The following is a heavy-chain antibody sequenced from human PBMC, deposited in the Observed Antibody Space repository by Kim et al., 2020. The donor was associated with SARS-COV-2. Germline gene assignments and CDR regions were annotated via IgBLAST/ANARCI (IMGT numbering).Heavy chain of an antibody. V-gene: IGHV1-18*01. CDR2: NT. CDR3: AREGGSYGMDV. D-gene: IGHD1-26*01. J-gene: IGHJ6*01. Sequence: NTNYVQKLQGRVTMTTDTSTSTAYMELRSLRSDDTAVYYCAREGGSYGMDVWGQGTTVTVSS.